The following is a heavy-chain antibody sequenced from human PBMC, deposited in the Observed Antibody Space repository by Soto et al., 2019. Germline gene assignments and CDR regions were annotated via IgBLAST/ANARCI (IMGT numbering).Heavy chain of an antibody. J-gene: IGHJ4*02. CDR1: GFTFSSYA. V-gene: IGHV3-23*01. CDR2: ISGSGGST. D-gene: IGHD3-3*01. CDR3: AKAPNYDGWSASFDY. Sequence: GGSLRLSCAASGFTFSSYAMNWVRQAPGKGLEWVSAISGSGGSTYYADSVKGRFTISGDNSKNTVYLQMNSLRAEDTAVYYCAKAPNYDGWSASFDYWGQGTLVTVSS.